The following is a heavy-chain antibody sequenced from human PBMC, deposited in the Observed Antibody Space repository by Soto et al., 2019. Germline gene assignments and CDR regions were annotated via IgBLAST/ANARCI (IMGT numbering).Heavy chain of an antibody. V-gene: IGHV4-59*01. D-gene: IGHD6-13*01. J-gene: IGHJ4*02. CDR3: ARDVRSSWFYY. CDR1: GGSISSYY. CDR2: IYYSGST. Sequence: PSETLSLTCTVSGGSISSYYWSWIRQPPGKGLEWIGYIYYSGSTNYNPSLKSRVTISVDTSKNQFSLKLSSVTAADTAVYYCARDVRSSWFYYWGQGALVTVSS.